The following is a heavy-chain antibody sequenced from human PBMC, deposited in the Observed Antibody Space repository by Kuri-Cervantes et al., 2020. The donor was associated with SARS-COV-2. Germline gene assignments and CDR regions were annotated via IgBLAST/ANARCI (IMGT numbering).Heavy chain of an antibody. D-gene: IGHD2-2*01. V-gene: IGHV4-39*07. CDR2: IYYSGST. Sequence: SETLSLTCTVSGGSISSSSYYWGWIRQPPGKGLEWIGSIYYSGSTYYNPSLKSRVTISADTSKNQFSLKLSSVTAADAAVYYCARGKTKRTSLTTYYYYGMDVWGQGTTVTVSS. J-gene: IGHJ6*02. CDR1: GGSISSSSYY. CDR3: ARGKTKRTSLTTYYYYGMDV.